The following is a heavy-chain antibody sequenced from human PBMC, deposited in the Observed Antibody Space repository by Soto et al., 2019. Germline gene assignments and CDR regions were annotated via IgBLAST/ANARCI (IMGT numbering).Heavy chain of an antibody. Sequence: QLQLQESGPGLVKPSETLSLTCTVSGGSISSSSYYWGWIRQPPGKGLEWIGSIYYSGSTYYNPSLKSRVTISVDTSKNQFSLKLSSVTAADTAVYYCARHSPELYSSSWYAVQYFQHWGQGTLVTVSS. V-gene: IGHV4-39*01. CDR1: GGSISSSSYY. CDR3: ARHSPELYSSSWYAVQYFQH. D-gene: IGHD6-13*01. CDR2: IYYSGST. J-gene: IGHJ1*01.